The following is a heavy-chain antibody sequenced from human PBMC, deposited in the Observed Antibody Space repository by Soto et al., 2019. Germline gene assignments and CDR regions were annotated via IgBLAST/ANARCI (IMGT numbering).Heavy chain of an antibody. J-gene: IGHJ5*02. CDR3: TRDASRDSSARGWFDP. CDR2: ISSNSAYI. CDR1: VFTFRSFT. D-gene: IGHD6-13*01. V-gene: IGHV3-21*01. Sequence: RWSLRLSCSASVFTFRSFTMNWGRQAPGKGLEWVSTISSNSAYIYYTDALRGRFTISRDNAKNSLHLQMNSLRAEDTAVYYCTRDASRDSSARGWFDPWGPGTLVTVSS.